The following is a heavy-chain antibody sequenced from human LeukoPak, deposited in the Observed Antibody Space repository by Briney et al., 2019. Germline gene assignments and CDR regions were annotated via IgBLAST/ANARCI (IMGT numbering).Heavy chain of an antibody. CDR2: IYYSGST. CDR1: GGSISSYY. Sequence: SETLSLTCTVSGGSISSYYWSWIRQPPGKGLEWIGYIYYSGSTNYNPSLKSRVTISVDTSKNQFSLKLSSVTAADTAAYYCARDAVVPAAITAYYMDVWGKGTTVTVSS. CDR3: ARDAVVPAAITAYYMDV. D-gene: IGHD2-2*02. V-gene: IGHV4-59*12. J-gene: IGHJ6*03.